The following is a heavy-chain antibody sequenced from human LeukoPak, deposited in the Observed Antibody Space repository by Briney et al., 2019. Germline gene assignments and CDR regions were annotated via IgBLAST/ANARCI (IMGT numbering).Heavy chain of an antibody. CDR2: IIPILGIA. CDR3: ARTVCSGGSCYFSPQHMFDY. D-gene: IGHD2-15*01. CDR1: GYTFTSYD. V-gene: IGHV1-69*04. Sequence: GASVKVSCKASGYTFTSYDINWVRQAPGQGLEWMGRIIPILGIANYAQKFQGRVTITADKSTSTAYMELSSLRSEDTAVYYCARTVCSGGSCYFSPQHMFDYWGQGTLVTVSS. J-gene: IGHJ4*02.